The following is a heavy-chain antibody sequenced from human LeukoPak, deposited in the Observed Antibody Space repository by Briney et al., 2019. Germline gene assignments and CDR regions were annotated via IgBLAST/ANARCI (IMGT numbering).Heavy chain of an antibody. V-gene: IGHV3-11*01. CDR1: GFTFSDYY. Sequence: GGSLRLSCAAPGFTFSDYYISWIRQAPGKGLEWVSYISSSGSTIYYADSVKGRFTISRDNAKNSLYLQMNGLRAEDTAVYYCASSEEYYYDSSGYAGAFDIWGQGTMVTVSS. J-gene: IGHJ3*02. CDR3: ASSEEYYYDSSGYAGAFDI. CDR2: ISSSGSTI. D-gene: IGHD3-22*01.